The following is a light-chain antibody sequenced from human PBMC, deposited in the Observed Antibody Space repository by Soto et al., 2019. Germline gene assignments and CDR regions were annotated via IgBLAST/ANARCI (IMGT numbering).Light chain of an antibody. CDR1: QSVSSN. Sequence: EIVMTQSPATLSVSPGERATLSCRASQSVSSNLAWYQQKPGQAPRLLIYGASTRATGIPARFSGSGSGTEFTLTISNLQSKDFAVYYCQQYNNWPPFTFGPGTKVEIK. CDR2: GAS. V-gene: IGKV3-15*01. CDR3: QQYNNWPPFT. J-gene: IGKJ3*01.